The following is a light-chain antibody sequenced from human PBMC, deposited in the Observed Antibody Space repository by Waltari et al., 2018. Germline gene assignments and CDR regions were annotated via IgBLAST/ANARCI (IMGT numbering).Light chain of an antibody. CDR3: SSYAGSNTFL. CDR2: EVS. Sequence: QAAPTKPPSVSGSPGQSVTISCTGTSSDIGYYNAVSWYQQHPGKAPKLMIYEVSKRPSGVSDRFSGSKSGNTASLTISGLQAEDEADYYCSSYAGSNTFLFGGGTRLTVL. J-gene: IGLJ2*01. CDR1: SSDIGYYNA. V-gene: IGLV2-11*01.